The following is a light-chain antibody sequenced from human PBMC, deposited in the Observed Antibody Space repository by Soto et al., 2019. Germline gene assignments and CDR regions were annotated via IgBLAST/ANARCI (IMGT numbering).Light chain of an antibody. V-gene: IGKV3-15*01. CDR2: GAS. Sequence: EIVMTQSPATLPVSPEERATHSCRASQSVSSNLAWYQQKPGQAPRLLIYGASTRATGIPARFSGSGSGTEFTLTISSLQSEDFAVYYCQQYNNWPPITFGQGARLEIK. J-gene: IGKJ5*01. CDR1: QSVSSN. CDR3: QQYNNWPPIT.